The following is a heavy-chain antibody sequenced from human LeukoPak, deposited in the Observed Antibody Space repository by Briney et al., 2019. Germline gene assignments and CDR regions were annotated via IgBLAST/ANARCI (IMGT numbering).Heavy chain of an antibody. CDR2: ICYSGST. V-gene: IGHV4-59*01. D-gene: IGHD6-19*01. J-gene: IGHJ4*02. Sequence: SETLSLTCTVSGGSISSSYLSWIRQPPGKGLEWIGYICYSGSTNYNPSLKSRVTISVDTSKNQFSLKLSSVTAADTAVYYCARGIAVEGCHQHFDFWGQGTLVTVSS. CDR1: GGSISSSY. CDR3: ARGIAVEGCHQHFDF.